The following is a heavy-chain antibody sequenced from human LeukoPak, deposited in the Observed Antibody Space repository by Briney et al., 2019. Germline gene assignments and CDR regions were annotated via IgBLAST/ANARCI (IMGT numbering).Heavy chain of an antibody. Sequence: GGSLRLSCAASGFTFSSYGMHWVRQAPGKGLEWVAVISYDGSNKYYADSVKGRFTISRDNSKNTLYLQMNSLRAEDTALYYCAKGALPGPVGFDYWGQGTLVTVSS. V-gene: IGHV3-30*18. CDR1: GFTFSSYG. CDR3: AKGALPGPVGFDY. J-gene: IGHJ4*02. D-gene: IGHD2-8*02. CDR2: ISYDGSNK.